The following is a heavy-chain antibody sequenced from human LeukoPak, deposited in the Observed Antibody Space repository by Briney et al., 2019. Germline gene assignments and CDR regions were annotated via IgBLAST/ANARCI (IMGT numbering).Heavy chain of an antibody. CDR3: ATDLRASYDY. J-gene: IGHJ4*02. Sequence: GASVKVSCKASGYTFTSYDINWVRQAPGKGLEWMGGFDPEDGETIYAQKFQGRVTMTEDTSTDTAYMELSSLRSEDTAVYYCATDLRASYDYWGQGTLVTVSS. V-gene: IGHV1-24*01. CDR2: FDPEDGET. CDR1: GYTFTSYD. D-gene: IGHD2-21*01.